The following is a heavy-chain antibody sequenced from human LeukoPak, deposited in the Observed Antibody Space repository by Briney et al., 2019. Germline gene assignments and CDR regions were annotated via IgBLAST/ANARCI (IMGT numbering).Heavy chain of an antibody. D-gene: IGHD5-18*01. Sequence: GGSLRLSCAASGFTFSRHDMHWVRHATGKGLEWVSTISGAGDTYYAGSVKGRFTISRENVQNSLFLQMNSLRVEDTAVYYCARVVGYSYGNWGQGTLVIVSS. CDR1: GFTFSRHD. CDR2: ISGAGDT. J-gene: IGHJ4*02. V-gene: IGHV3-13*01. CDR3: ARVVGYSYGN.